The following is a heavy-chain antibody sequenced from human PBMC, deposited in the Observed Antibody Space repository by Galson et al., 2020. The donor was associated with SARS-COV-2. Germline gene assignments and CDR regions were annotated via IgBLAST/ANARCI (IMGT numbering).Heavy chain of an antibody. V-gene: IGHV3-23*01. D-gene: IGHD3-16*01. CDR1: GFTFSNFA. Sequence: TGGSLRLSCAASGFTFSNFAMNWVRQAPGKGREWVSGVSGSGANTYYADSVKGRFTVSRDNSKNTLYLQLNSLKVEDTAVYYCAKDGGGWLTIGGYYFDYWGQGILVTVSA. CDR3: AKDGGGWLTIGGYYFDY. CDR2: VSGSGANT. J-gene: IGHJ4*02.